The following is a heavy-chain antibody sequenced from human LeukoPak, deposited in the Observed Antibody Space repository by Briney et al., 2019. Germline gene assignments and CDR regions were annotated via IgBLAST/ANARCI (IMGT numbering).Heavy chain of an antibody. V-gene: IGHV1-69*04. Sequence: WASVKVSCKASGGTFSSYTISWVRQAPGQGLEWMGRIIPILDIANYAQKFQGRVTITADKSTSTAYMGLSSLRSEDTAVYYCARDVPSGTTGTTYFQHWGQGTLVTVSS. CDR2: IIPILDIA. D-gene: IGHD1-1*01. CDR1: GGTFSSYT. J-gene: IGHJ1*01. CDR3: ARDVPSGTTGTTYFQH.